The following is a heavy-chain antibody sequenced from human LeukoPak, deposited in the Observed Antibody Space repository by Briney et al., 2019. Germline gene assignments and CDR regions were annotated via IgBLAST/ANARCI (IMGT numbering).Heavy chain of an antibody. D-gene: IGHD6-13*01. CDR2: ISIGATTI. Sequence: PGGSLRLSCAASGFAFSDYYMAWLRQAPGKGLECVSYISIGATTIYYADSVKGRFTISRDNAKNSLYLRMNSLRAEDTAVYYCARDIEAAGLFLDYWGQGSLVTVSS. V-gene: IGHV3-11*01. CDR3: ARDIEAAGLFLDY. J-gene: IGHJ4*02. CDR1: GFAFSDYY.